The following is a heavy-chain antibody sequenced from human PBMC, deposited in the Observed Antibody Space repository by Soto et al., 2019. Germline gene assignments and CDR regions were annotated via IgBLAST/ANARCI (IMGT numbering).Heavy chain of an antibody. J-gene: IGHJ4*02. CDR3: TTTYYDILTGYLVVEY. CDR1: GFTFSNAW. CDR2: IKSKTDGGTT. V-gene: IGHV3-15*01. D-gene: IGHD3-9*01. Sequence: GGSLRLSCAASGFTFSNAWMSWVRQAPGKGLEWVGRIKSKTDGGTTDYAAPVKGRFTISRDDSKNTLYPQMNSLKTEDTAVYYCTTTYYDILTGYLVVEYWAQGTLVTVSS.